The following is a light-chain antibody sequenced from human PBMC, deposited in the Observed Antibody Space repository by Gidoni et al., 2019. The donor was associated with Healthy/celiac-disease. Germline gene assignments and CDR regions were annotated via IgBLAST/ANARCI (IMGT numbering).Light chain of an antibody. Sequence: QSALTQPPSASGSPGQSVTISCTGTSIDVGGYNYVSWYQQHPGKAPKLMIYEVSKRPSGVPDRFSGSKSGNTASLTVSGLQAEDEADYYCSSYAGSKVVFGGGTKLTVL. J-gene: IGLJ2*01. CDR2: EVS. V-gene: IGLV2-8*01. CDR3: SSYAGSKVV. CDR1: SIDVGGYNY.